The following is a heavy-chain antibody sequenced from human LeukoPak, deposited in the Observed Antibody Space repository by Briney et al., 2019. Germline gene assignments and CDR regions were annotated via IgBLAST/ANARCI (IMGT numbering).Heavy chain of an antibody. CDR3: ARVVVINAFDI. D-gene: IGHD3-22*01. CDR1: GGSFSGYY. V-gene: IGHV4-34*01. Sequence: SETLSLTCAVYGGSFSGYYWSWIRQPPEKGQELIGEINHGGSTNYNPSLKSRVTISVDTSKNQFSLKLSSVTAADTAVYYCARVVVINAFDIWGQGTMVTVSS. J-gene: IGHJ3*02. CDR2: INHGGST.